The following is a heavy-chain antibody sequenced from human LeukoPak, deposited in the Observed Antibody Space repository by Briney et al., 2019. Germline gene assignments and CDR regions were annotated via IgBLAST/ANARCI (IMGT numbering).Heavy chain of an antibody. Sequence: TGGSLRLSCAASGFTFGSYGMHWVRQAPGKGLEWVAVISYDGSNKYYADSVKGRFTISRDNSKNTLYLKMNSLRAEDTAVYYCAKDRYGSGINWFDPWGQGTLVT. D-gene: IGHD3-10*01. CDR2: ISYDGSNK. J-gene: IGHJ5*02. CDR1: GFTFGSYG. V-gene: IGHV3-30*18. CDR3: AKDRYGSGINWFDP.